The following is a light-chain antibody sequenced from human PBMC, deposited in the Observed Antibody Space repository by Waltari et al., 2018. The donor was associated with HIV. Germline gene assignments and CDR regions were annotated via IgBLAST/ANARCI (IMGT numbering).Light chain of an antibody. CDR1: SSNIGSNY. V-gene: IGLV1-47*01. J-gene: IGLJ3*02. Sequence: QSVLTQPPSASGTPGQRVTISCSGSSSNIGSNYVYWYQQLPGTAPKLLIYMNYQRPSGDPDRFSGPKSGASAALAISGLRSEDEADYYCAAWDASLSAWVFGGGTRLTVL. CDR2: MNY. CDR3: AAWDASLSAWV.